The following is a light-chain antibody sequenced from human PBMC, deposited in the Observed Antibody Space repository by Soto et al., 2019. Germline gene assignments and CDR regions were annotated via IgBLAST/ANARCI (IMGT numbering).Light chain of an antibody. Sequence: DVRMPQYPSTLSGSVGDRVTITCRASQTISSWLAWYQQKPGKAPKLLIYKGSTLKSEVPSRFIGGGAGTKFTLTISSLQPDDSSAVYYLQHYNYPLTFGQGTMVDI. CDR3: LQHYNYPLT. CDR1: QTISSW. CDR2: KGS. J-gene: IGKJ2*01. V-gene: IGKV1-5*03.